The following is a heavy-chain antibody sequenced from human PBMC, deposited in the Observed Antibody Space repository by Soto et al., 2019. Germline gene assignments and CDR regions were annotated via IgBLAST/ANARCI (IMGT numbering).Heavy chain of an antibody. J-gene: IGHJ4*02. Sequence: SETLSLTCSVSGDSLKNHYGAWIRHSPGKGLEWIGNIYDSGSTNYSPALKSRVSMSVDTSKNLFSLKMNSVTAADTAVYYCGRSSMVPVDYFDFWGQGTVVTVSS. CDR3: GRSSMVPVDYFDF. CDR1: GDSLKNHY. V-gene: IGHV4-59*11. CDR2: IYDSGST. D-gene: IGHD3-10*01.